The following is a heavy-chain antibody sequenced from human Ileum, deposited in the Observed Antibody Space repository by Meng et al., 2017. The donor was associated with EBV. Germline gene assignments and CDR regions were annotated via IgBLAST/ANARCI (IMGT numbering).Heavy chain of an antibody. V-gene: IGHV4-39*01. Sequence: RQGAGTGLGKPSETPSLTCTCLGGSISSSDYYWGWIRQPPGKGLEWIGSLYFSGSTYSNPSLESRVTISVDTSNNQFSLKLSSVTAADTAVYYCARRGYSSGWYAYDYWGQGTLVTVSS. CDR2: LYFSGST. CDR1: GGSISSSDYY. J-gene: IGHJ4*02. CDR3: ARRGYSSGWYAYDY. D-gene: IGHD6-19*01.